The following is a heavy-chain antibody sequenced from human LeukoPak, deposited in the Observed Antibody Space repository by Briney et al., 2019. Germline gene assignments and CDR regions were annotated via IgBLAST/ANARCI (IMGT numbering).Heavy chain of an antibody. V-gene: IGHV3-48*03. CDR2: ISRSGGTI. Sequence: GGSLRLSCAASGSTFSSYEMNWVRQAPGKGLEWVSYISRSGGTIYYADSVKGRFTISRDNAKNSLYLQMNSLRAEDTAVYYCASGYDLPYWGQGTLVTVSS. CDR3: ASGYDLPY. J-gene: IGHJ4*02. CDR1: GSTFSSYE. D-gene: IGHD5-12*01.